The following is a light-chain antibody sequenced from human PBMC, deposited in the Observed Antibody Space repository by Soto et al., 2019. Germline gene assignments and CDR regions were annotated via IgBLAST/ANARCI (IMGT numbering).Light chain of an antibody. Sequence: QAVVTQPPSVSGAPGQRVTISCTGSSSNIGAGYDVHWYQQLPGTAPKLLICGNSNRPSGVPDRFSGSKSGTSASLVITGLQAEDEADYYCQSYDSSLSGHWVFGGGTKLTVL. CDR2: GNS. CDR1: SSNIGAGYD. V-gene: IGLV1-40*01. J-gene: IGLJ3*02. CDR3: QSYDSSLSGHWV.